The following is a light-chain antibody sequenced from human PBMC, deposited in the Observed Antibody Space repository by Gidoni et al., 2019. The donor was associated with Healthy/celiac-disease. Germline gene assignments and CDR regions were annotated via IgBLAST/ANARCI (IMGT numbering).Light chain of an antibody. CDR1: QSVSSSY. J-gene: IGKJ1*01. V-gene: IGKV3-20*01. CDR2: GAS. Sequence: EVEVTQSPGTVSLSPGERATLSCSASQSVSSSYLAWYQQKPGQAPRLLIYGASSRATGIPDRFSGSGSGTDFTLTISRLEPEDFAVYYCQQNGSSPPTFGQGTKVEIK. CDR3: QQNGSSPPT.